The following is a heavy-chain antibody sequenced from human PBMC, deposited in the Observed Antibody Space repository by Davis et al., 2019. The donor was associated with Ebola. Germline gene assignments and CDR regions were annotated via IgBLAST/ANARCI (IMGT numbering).Heavy chain of an antibody. Sequence: HPQTLSLTCAISGDSVFGQHGGWNWTRQAPSRGLEWLGRSYCTSKWYYDYAESVKSRITINPDTSKNQLSLQLNSVTPEDTAVYYCARGWLRGGMDVRGEGTTVTV. CDR2: SYCTSKWYY. D-gene: IGHD5-18*01. V-gene: IGHV6-1*01. J-gene: IGHJ6*02. CDR1: GDSVFGQHGG. CDR3: ARGWLRGGMDV.